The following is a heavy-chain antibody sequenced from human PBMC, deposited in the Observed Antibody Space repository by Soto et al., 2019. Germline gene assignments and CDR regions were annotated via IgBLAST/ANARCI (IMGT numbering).Heavy chain of an antibody. V-gene: IGHV3-30*18. CDR2: ISYDGNNK. J-gene: IGHJ4*02. CDR3: AKDISSSWYGGNDY. Sequence: QVQLVESGGGVVQPGRSLGLSCAAYGFTFSNYGMHWVRQAPGKGLEWVAVISYDGNNKYYADSVKGRFTISRDTSKNTLYLQMNSLRAEDTAVYYCAKDISSSWYGGNDYRGQGTLVTVSS. D-gene: IGHD6-13*01. CDR1: GFTFSNYG.